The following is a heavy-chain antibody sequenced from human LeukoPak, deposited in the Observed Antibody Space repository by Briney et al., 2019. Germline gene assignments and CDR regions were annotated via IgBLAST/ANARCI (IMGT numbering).Heavy chain of an antibody. D-gene: IGHD3-10*01. CDR2: IYHSGST. Sequence: SETLSLTCTVSGYSISSGYYWGWIRQPPGKGLEGIGSIYHSGSTYYNPSLKRRVTISVDTSKNQFSLKLSSVTAADTAVYYCARAVYYGSGNMDVWGKGTTVTISS. J-gene: IGHJ6*03. CDR3: ARAVYYGSGNMDV. V-gene: IGHV4-38-2*02. CDR1: GYSISSGYY.